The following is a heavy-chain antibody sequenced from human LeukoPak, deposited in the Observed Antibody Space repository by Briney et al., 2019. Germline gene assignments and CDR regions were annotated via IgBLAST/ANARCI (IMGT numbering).Heavy chain of an antibody. J-gene: IGHJ6*03. CDR1: GYTFTGYY. CDR2: INPNSGGT. V-gene: IGHV1-2*02. CDR3: ARASTVLLWFGELWGRVNYYYMDV. D-gene: IGHD3-10*01. Sequence: ASVKVSCKASGYTFTGYYMHWVRQAPGQGLEWMGWINPNSGGTNYAQKFQGRVTMTRDTSISTAYMELSSLRSEDTAVYYCARASTVLLWFGELWGRVNYYYMDVWGKGTTVTVSS.